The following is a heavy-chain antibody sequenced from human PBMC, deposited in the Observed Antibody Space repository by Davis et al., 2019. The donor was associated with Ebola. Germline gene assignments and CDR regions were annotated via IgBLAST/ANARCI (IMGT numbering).Heavy chain of an antibody. CDR1: GYTFTSYY. J-gene: IGHJ4*02. D-gene: IGHD1-1*01. CDR3: ARAQFPTTSDH. CDR2: INPSGGNT. Sequence: AASVKVSCKASGYTFTSYYMHWVRQAPGQGLEWMGIINPSGGNTNYAQKLQGRVTMTTDTSTSTAYMEVGILRSDDTAVYYCARAQFPTTSDHWGQGTLVTVSS. V-gene: IGHV1-46*01.